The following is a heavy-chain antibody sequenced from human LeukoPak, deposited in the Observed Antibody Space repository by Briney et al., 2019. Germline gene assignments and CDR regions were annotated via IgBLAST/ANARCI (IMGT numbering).Heavy chain of an antibody. Sequence: GGSLRLSCAASGFTFSSYAMSWVRQAPGKGLEWVSAISGSGGSTYYADSVKGRFTISRDNSKNTLYLQMNSLRAEDTAVYYCAKDGDSLYYYYYMDVWGKGTTVTVSS. D-gene: IGHD5-18*01. CDR3: AKDGDSLYYYYYMDV. CDR2: ISGSGGST. CDR1: GFTFSSYA. V-gene: IGHV3-23*01. J-gene: IGHJ6*03.